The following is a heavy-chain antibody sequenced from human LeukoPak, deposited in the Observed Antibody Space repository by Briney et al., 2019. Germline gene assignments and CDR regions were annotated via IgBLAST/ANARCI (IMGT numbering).Heavy chain of an antibody. D-gene: IGHD3-3*02. J-gene: IGHJ4*02. CDR1: GGTFSSYG. CDR2: ISAYNGNT. Sequence: GASVKVSCKASGGTFSSYGISWVRQAPGQGLEWMGWISAYNGNTNYAQKLQGRVTMTTDTSTSTAYMELRSLRSDDTAVYYCARQISYRVLGNHRRKTHFDYWGQGTLVTVSS. V-gene: IGHV1-18*01. CDR3: ARQISYRVLGNHRRKTHFDY.